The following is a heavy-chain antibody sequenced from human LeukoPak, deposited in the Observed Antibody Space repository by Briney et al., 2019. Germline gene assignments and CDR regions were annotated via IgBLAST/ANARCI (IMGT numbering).Heavy chain of an antibody. D-gene: IGHD1-26*01. V-gene: IGHV4-59*01. CDR3: ARDSSVGATGFY. CDR1: GVSISSYY. J-gene: IGHJ4*02. Sequence: PSETLSLTCTVSGVSISSYYWSWIRQPPGKGLEWIGYIYYSGGTNFNPSLKSRVTIAVDTSKNHFSLRLTSVTAADTAVYYCARDSSVGATGFYWGQGTLVTVSS. CDR2: IYYSGGT.